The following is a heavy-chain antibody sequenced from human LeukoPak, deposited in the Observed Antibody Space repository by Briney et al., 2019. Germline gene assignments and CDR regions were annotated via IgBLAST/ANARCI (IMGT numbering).Heavy chain of an antibody. V-gene: IGHV3-7*03. J-gene: IGHJ6*02. CDR2: IKQDGSKI. Sequence: GGSLRLSCAASGFTFSSYWMNWVRQALGKGLEWVANIKQDGSKIYYVDSVKGRFTISRDNAKNSLYLQMNSLRAEDSAVYYCVRAMDVWGQGTTVTVSS. CDR3: VRAMDV. CDR1: GFTFSSYW.